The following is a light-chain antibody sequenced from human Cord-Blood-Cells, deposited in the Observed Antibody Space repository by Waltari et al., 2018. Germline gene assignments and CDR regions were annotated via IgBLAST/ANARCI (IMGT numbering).Light chain of an antibody. CDR1: QSVSSN. CDR2: GAS. CDR3: QQYNNWWT. Sequence: EIVMTHSPATLSVSPGERATLSCRASQSVSSNLARYQQKPGQAPRLLIYGASTRATGIPAGFSGSGSGTEFTLTISSLQSEDFAVYYCQQYNNWWTFGQGTKVEIK. V-gene: IGKV3-15*01. J-gene: IGKJ1*01.